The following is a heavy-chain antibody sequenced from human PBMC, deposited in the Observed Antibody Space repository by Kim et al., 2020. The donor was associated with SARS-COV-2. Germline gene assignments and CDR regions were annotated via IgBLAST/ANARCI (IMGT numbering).Heavy chain of an antibody. J-gene: IGHJ6*01. CDR2: AYYIGNT. D-gene: IGHD6-19*01. Sequence: SETLSLTCTVSGGSLSSSSYYWGWIRQPPGKGLVWIGSAYYIGNTYYNLFLKSRVTISVDTSKNQFSLKLGSVTAADTAVYYCARHPRYICGWYVSFYY. CDR3: ARHPRYICGWYVSFYY. V-gene: IGHV4-39*01. CDR1: GGSLSSSSYY.